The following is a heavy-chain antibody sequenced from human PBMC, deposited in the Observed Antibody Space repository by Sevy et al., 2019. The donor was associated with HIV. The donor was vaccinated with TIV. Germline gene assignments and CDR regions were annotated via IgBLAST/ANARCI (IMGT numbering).Heavy chain of an antibody. J-gene: IGHJ6*02. Sequence: SETLSLTCTVSGGSISSGDYYWSWIRQPPGKGLEWIGYIYYSGSTYYHPSLKSRVTISVDTSKNQFSLKLSSVTAADTAVYYCARDRGYCSSTSCPSDGMDVWGQGTTVTVSS. D-gene: IGHD2-2*01. CDR3: ARDRGYCSSTSCPSDGMDV. CDR2: IYYSGST. CDR1: GGSISSGDYY. V-gene: IGHV4-30-4*01.